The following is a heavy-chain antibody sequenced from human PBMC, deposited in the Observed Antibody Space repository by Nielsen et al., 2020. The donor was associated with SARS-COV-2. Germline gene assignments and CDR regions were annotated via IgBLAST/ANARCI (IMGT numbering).Heavy chain of an antibody. D-gene: IGHD3-9*01. J-gene: IGHJ3*02. CDR1: GFSISDSG. V-gene: IGHV3-73*01. Sequence: GESLKISCAASGFSISDSGMHWVRQASGRGLEWLGRIRSKSHSYETVYAVSVRDRFTISRDDSENTAYLQMNSLRTEDTAVYFCARVNPVSDRWFDALDIWGQGTMVTVSS. CDR3: ARVNPVSDRWFDALDI. CDR2: IRSKSHSYET.